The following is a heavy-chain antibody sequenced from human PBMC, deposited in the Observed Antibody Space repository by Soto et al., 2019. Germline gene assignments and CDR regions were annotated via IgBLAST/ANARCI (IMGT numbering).Heavy chain of an antibody. CDR2: IYYSGST. Sequence: SETLSLTCAVSGGSISSYYWSWIRQPPGKGLEWIGYIYYSGSTSYNPSLKSRVTISVDTSKNQFSLKLSSVTAADTAVYYCARRYGGNFDYWGQGTLVTVSS. J-gene: IGHJ4*02. CDR1: GGSISSYY. V-gene: IGHV4-59*01. D-gene: IGHD1-26*01. CDR3: ARRYGGNFDY.